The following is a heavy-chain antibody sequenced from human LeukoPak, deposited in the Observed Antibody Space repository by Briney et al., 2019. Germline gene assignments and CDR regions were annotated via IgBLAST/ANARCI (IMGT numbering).Heavy chain of an antibody. V-gene: IGHV3-30*04. D-gene: IGHD3-10*01. CDR1: GFTFSSYA. Sequence: GGSLRLSCAASGFTFSSYAMHWVRQAPGKGLEWVAVISYDGSNKYYADSVKGRFTISRDNSKNTLYLQMNSLRAEDTAVYYCARAPHPMVRGLYYMDVWGKGTTVTVSS. J-gene: IGHJ6*03. CDR2: ISYDGSNK. CDR3: ARAPHPMVRGLYYMDV.